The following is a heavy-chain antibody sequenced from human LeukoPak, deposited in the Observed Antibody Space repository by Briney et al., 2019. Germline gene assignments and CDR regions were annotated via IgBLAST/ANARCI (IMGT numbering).Heavy chain of an antibody. V-gene: IGHV3-43D*03. D-gene: IGHD3-16*01. CDR3: ARAGLGNSWYDS. Sequence: GGSQRLSCAASGFTLDDYAMHWVRQAPGKGLEWVSLISWEGGYTSYSDSVRGRFTMSRDNSKNSLYLQMNSLRGDDTAMYYCARAGLGNSWYDSWGQGTLVTVSS. J-gene: IGHJ5*01. CDR1: GFTLDDYA. CDR2: ISWEGGYT.